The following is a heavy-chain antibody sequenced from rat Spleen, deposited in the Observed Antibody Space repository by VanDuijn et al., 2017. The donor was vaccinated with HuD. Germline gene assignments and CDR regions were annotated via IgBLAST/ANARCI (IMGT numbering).Heavy chain of an antibody. Sequence: EVQLVETGGGFVQPGRSLKLSCVASGFTFSRYWMYWIRQAPGKGLECVSSINGDGGSTYYPDSVKGRFTISRDNAKSSLYLQMDSLRSEDTATYYCTTGFGVVWGQGTLVTVSS. CDR1: GFTFSRYW. CDR2: INGDGGST. J-gene: IGHJ3*01. D-gene: IGHD4-3*01. V-gene: IGHV5-58*01. CDR3: TTGFGVV.